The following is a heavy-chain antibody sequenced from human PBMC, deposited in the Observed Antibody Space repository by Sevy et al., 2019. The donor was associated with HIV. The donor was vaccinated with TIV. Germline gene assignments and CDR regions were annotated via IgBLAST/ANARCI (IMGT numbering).Heavy chain of an antibody. CDR3: ARDRGDYYDSSGYYFDY. Sequence: GGSLRLSCAASGFTFSSYGMHWVRQAPGKGLEWVAVIWYDGSNKYYADSVKGRFTISRDNSKNTLYLQMNSLRAEDTAVYYSARDRGDYYDSSGYYFDYWGQGTLVTVSS. V-gene: IGHV3-33*01. CDR2: IWYDGSNK. J-gene: IGHJ4*02. D-gene: IGHD3-22*01. CDR1: GFTFSSYG.